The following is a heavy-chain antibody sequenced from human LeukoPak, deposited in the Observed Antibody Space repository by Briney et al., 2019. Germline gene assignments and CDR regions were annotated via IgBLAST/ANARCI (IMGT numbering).Heavy chain of an antibody. Sequence: GGSLRLSCAASGFSFSTNSMNWVRQVPGKGLEWISYISSNSATTYYADSVKGRFTISRDNAKNSLYLHMNSLRAEDTAVYYCARDTRSLIDYWGQGTLVTVSS. D-gene: IGHD1-26*01. CDR1: GFSFSTNS. J-gene: IGHJ4*02. V-gene: IGHV3-48*01. CDR3: ARDTRSLIDY. CDR2: ISSNSATT.